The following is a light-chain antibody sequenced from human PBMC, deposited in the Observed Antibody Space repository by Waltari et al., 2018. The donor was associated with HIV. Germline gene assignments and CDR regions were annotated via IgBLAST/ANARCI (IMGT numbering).Light chain of an antibody. CDR3: QQSYRIPLT. CDR2: GAF. CDR1: QSISTY. J-gene: IGKJ4*01. Sequence: MTQSPSSLSASVGDRVTITCRTSQSISTYLNWYQQKPGKAPELLIYGAFSLQSGVPSGFSGSGSGTGFTLTITSLQPEDFATYFCQQSYRIPLTFGGGTKVEL. V-gene: IGKV1-39*01.